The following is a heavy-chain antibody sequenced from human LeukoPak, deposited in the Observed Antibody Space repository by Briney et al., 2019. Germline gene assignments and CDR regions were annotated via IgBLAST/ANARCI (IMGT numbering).Heavy chain of an antibody. CDR2: INTNTGNP. CDR1: GYTFTGYY. D-gene: IGHD3-10*01. J-gene: IGHJ5*02. V-gene: IGHV7-4-1*02. Sequence: ASVKVSCKASGYTFTGYYMHWVRQAPGQGLEWMGWINTNTGNPTYAQGFTGRFVFSLDTSVSTAYLQISSLRAEDTAVYYCARDLVEGLWFGTFDPWGQGTLVTVSS. CDR3: ARDLVEGLWFGTFDP.